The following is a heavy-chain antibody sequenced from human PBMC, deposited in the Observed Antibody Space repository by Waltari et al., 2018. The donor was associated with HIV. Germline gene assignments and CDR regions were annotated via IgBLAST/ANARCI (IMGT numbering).Heavy chain of an antibody. CDR2: INPNSGGT. D-gene: IGHD6-13*01. Sequence: QVQLVQSGAEVKKPGASVKVSCKASGYTFTGYYMHWVRQAPGQGLEWMGWINPNSGGTNYAQKFQGWVTMTRDTSISTAYMELSRLRSDDTAVYYCARDRSIAAIPGGMDVWGQGTTVTVSS. CDR3: ARDRSIAAIPGGMDV. CDR1: GYTFTGYY. V-gene: IGHV1-2*04. J-gene: IGHJ6*02.